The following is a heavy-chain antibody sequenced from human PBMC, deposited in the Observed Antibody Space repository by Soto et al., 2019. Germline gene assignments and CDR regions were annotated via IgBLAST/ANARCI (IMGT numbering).Heavy chain of an antibody. CDR1: GFTFDDYA. D-gene: IGHD6-19*01. J-gene: IGHJ4*02. CDR3: ALGGSIAVPYDY. V-gene: IGHV3-9*01. CDR2: ISWNSGSI. Sequence: GGSLRLSCAASGFTFDDYAMHWVRQAPGKGLEWVSGISWNSGSIGYADSVKGRFTISRDNAKNSLYLQMNSLRAEDTALYYCALGGSIAVPYDYWGQGTLVTVSS.